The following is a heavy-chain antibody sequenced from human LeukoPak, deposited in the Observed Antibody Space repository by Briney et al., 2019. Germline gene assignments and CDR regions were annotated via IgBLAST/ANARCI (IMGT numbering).Heavy chain of an antibody. CDR1: GGPINNYY. J-gene: IGHJ6*03. CDR3: ARSQSPRKRFLEWVDPHYYYYYYMDV. CDR2: IYYSGST. V-gene: IGHV4-59*01. Sequence: SETLSLACSVSGGPINNYYWNWIRQSPGLGLEWIGYIYYSGSTSYNPSLKSRVTMSVDTSKSQLSLELTSVTAADTAVYYCARSQSPRKRFLEWVDPHYYYYYYMDVWGKGTTVTVSS. D-gene: IGHD3-3*01.